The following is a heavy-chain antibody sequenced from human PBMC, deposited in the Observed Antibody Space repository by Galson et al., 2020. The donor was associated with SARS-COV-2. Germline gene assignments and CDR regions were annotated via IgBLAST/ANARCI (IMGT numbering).Heavy chain of an antibody. Sequence: GGSLRLSCRASGFTFGDYALNWVRQAPGKGPEWVGLIRSKAYGGTTEYAASVKGRFTISRDDSKSIAYLQMNSLKTEDTGLYYCASYTLLPAATTGGTGFPFDYWGPGTLVTVSS. V-gene: IGHV3-49*04. CDR2: IRSKAYGGTT. D-gene: IGHD1-26*01. J-gene: IGHJ4*02. CDR3: ASYTLLPAATTGGTGFPFDY. CDR1: GFTFGDYA.